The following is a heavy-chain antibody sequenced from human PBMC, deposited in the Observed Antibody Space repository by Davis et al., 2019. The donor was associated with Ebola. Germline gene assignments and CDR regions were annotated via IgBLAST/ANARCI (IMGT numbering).Heavy chain of an antibody. D-gene: IGHD3-22*01. CDR3: ARGDSYYDPSGYYAGPEAPDH. Sequence: SETLSLTCTVSGDSISTYYWNWIRQSPGKGLEWIGYIYDGGSTYYSPSLKSRVTISVDTSKNQFSLKLSSVTAADTAVYYCARGDSYYDPSGYYAGPEAPDHWGQGTLVSVSS. V-gene: IGHV4-59*12. J-gene: IGHJ4*02. CDR2: IYDGGST. CDR1: GDSISTYY.